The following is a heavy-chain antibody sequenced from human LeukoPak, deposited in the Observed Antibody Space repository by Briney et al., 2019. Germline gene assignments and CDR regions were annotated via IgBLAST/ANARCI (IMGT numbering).Heavy chain of an antibody. Sequence: GGSLRLSCAASGFTFSDYYMSWIRQAPGKGLEWVSYISPSGRHTNYADSVKGRFTISRDNAKNSLYLQMNSLRAEDTAVYYCAGQPSSQNFDYWGQGALVTVSS. J-gene: IGHJ4*02. CDR1: GFTFSDYY. CDR3: AGQPSSQNFDY. CDR2: ISPSGRHT. V-gene: IGHV3-11*03. D-gene: IGHD6-13*01.